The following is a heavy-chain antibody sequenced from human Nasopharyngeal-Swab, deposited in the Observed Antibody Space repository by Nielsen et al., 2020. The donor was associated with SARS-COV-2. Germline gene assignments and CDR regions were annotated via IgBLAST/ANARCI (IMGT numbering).Heavy chain of an antibody. V-gene: IGHV4-59*08. Sequence: SETLSLTCTVTGGSISNYYWSWIRRSPGKGLEWIGYISYTGSTNYNPSLKGRVTISVDTSKNQFSLKLSSVTAADTAVYYCARLSGDYYYGMDVWGQGTTVTVSS. CDR1: GGSISNYY. D-gene: IGHD2-8*02. CDR2: ISYTGST. J-gene: IGHJ6*02. CDR3: ARLSGDYYYGMDV.